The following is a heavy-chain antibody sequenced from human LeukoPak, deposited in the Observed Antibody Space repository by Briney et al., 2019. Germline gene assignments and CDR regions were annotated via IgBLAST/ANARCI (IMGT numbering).Heavy chain of an antibody. V-gene: IGHV3-7*01. D-gene: IGHD5-18*01. CDR2: INQDGSEK. J-gene: IGHJ4*02. CDR3: ARDPSRRYTYGYGDS. CDR1: GFTFSGYW. Sequence: GGSLRLSCAASGFTFSGYWMNWVRQIPGKGLEWVAIINQDGSEKYFLDSVKGRFTISRDNAKNSLYLQMNSLRAEGTGLYYCARDPSRRYTYGYGDSWGQGTLVTVSS.